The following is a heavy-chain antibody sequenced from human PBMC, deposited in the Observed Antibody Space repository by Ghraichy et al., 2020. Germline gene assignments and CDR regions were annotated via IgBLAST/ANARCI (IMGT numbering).Heavy chain of an antibody. CDR2: IYYSGST. CDR1: GGSISSYY. J-gene: IGHJ4*02. V-gene: IGHV4-59*01. CDR3: VVLRGGSGSYFAY. Sequence: SETLSLTCTVSGGSISSYYWSWIRQPPGKGLEWIGYIYYSGSTNYNPSLKSRVTISVDTSKNQFSLKLSSVTAADTAVYYCVVLRGGSGSYFAYWGQGTLVTVSS. D-gene: IGHD1-26*01.